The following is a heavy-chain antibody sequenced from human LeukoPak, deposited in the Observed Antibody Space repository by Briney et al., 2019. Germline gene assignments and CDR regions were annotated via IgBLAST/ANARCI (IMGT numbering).Heavy chain of an antibody. V-gene: IGHV3-15*01. J-gene: IGHJ3*01. CDR2: IKSKTDGGTT. CDR1: GFNFYYDW. Sequence: GGSLRLSCAASGFNFYYDWMSWVRQAPGKGLEWVGRIKSKTDGGTTEYAAPVKGRFTISRDDSRSTLYLQMSSLKTEDTAVYYCVRDQYCASSSCPGAFDLWGQGTVVTVSS. D-gene: IGHD2-2*01. CDR3: VRDQYCASSSCPGAFDL.